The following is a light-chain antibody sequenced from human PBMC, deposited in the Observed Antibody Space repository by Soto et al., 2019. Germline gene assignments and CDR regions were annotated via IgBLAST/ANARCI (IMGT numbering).Light chain of an antibody. CDR3: QQYDNLPLT. Sequence: DIQLTQSQSSLSASSVERXPIXCRASQSIRYSLNWYQQKPGKAPKLLIYDASNLETGVPSRFSGSGSGTDFTFTISSLQPEDIATYYCQQYDNLPLTFGGGTKVDIK. CDR2: DAS. J-gene: IGKJ4*01. CDR1: QSIRYS. V-gene: IGKV1-33*01.